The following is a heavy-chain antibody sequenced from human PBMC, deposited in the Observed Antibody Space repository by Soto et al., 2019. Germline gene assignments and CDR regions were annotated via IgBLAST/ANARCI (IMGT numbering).Heavy chain of an antibody. Sequence: SETLSLTCTVSGGSISSSSYYWGWIRQPPGKGLEWIGSIYYSGSTYYNPSLKSRVTISVDTSKNQFSLKLSSVTAADTAVYYCARQEVDILTGYPFDYWGQGTLVTVSS. CDR2: IYYSGST. CDR3: ARQEVDILTGYPFDY. CDR1: GGSISSSSYY. D-gene: IGHD3-9*01. J-gene: IGHJ4*02. V-gene: IGHV4-39*01.